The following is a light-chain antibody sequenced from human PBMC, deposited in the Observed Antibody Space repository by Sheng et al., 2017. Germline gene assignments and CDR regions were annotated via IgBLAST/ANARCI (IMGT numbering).Light chain of an antibody. CDR1: NIGSKT. J-gene: IGLJ1*01. Sequence: SYVLTQPPSVSVAPGQTASITCGGNNIGSKTVHWYQQKPGLAPVXVVYDDIVRPSGIPERFSGSNSGNTATLTISRVEVGDEADYYCQVWDDSSDHQVFGTGTKVTVL. CDR2: DDI. CDR3: QVWDDSSDHQV. V-gene: IGLV3-21*02.